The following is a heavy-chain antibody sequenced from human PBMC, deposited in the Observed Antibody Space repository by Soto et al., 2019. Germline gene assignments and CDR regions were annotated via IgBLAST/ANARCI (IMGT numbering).Heavy chain of an antibody. J-gene: IGHJ4*02. CDR1: GFTFSTHW. CDR2: IYFDGITT. Sequence: WGSLRLSCTASGFTFSTHWIHWCRQAPWKGLVWVSRIYFDGITTNYADSVKGRLTVSRDNAKNTVYLHVNTLRDEDTAVYYCARGGAMGVDYWGQGTLVTVSS. D-gene: IGHD1-26*01. CDR3: ARGGAMGVDY. V-gene: IGHV3-74*01.